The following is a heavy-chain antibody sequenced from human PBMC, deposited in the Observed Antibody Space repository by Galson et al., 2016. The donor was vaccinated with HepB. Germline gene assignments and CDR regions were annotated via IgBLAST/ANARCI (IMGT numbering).Heavy chain of an antibody. CDR3: TKDPDRRYGTDV. CDR2: ISHDETDK. V-gene: IGHV3-30*18. D-gene: IGHD3-22*01. Sequence: SLRLSCAGSGFTFSNYGMHWVRQAPGKGLEWVALISHDETDKFYGDSVKGRFTISRDNSKNTLSLQMNSLRVEETAVYYCTKDPDRRYGTDVWGQGTTVTVSS. CDR1: GFTFSNYG. J-gene: IGHJ6*02.